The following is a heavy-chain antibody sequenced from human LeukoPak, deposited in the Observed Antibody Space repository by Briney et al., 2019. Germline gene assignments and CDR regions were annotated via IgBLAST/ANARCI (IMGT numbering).Heavy chain of an antibody. Sequence: SETLSLTCTVSGGSISSSSYHWGWIRQPPGKGLDWIGRISYSGSNYYNLSLKSRVTISVDTSKNQFSLKLNSLTAADTAVYFCARLGGVYGGYYFDYWGQGTLVTVSS. CDR2: ISYSGSN. V-gene: IGHV4-39*01. CDR1: GGSISSSSYH. J-gene: IGHJ4*02. D-gene: IGHD2-8*02. CDR3: ARLGGVYGGYYFDY.